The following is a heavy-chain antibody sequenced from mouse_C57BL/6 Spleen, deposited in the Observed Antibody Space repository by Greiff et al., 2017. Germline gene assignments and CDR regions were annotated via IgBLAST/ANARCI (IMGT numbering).Heavy chain of an antibody. CDR3: ARPFGYDEGFAY. V-gene: IGHV8-8*01. CDR2: IWWDDDK. CDR1: GFSLSTFGMG. Sequence: QVQLKESGPGILQPSQTLSLTCSFSGFSLSTFGMGVGRLRQPSGKGLEWLAHIWWDDDKYYNPALKRRLTISKDTYKNQVFLKIAKVDTADTATYYCARPFGYDEGFAYWGQGTLVTVSA. D-gene: IGHD2-2*01. J-gene: IGHJ3*01.